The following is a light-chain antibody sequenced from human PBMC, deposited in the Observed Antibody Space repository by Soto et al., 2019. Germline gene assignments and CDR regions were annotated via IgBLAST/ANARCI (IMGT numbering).Light chain of an antibody. CDR2: EVT. CDR3: SLYTSENTYV. CDR1: SDIGNYNL. J-gene: IGLJ1*01. V-gene: IGLV2-14*02. Sequence: QSALTQPASVSGSPGQSVTISCSGSDIGNYNLVSWYQHLPGRAPKLLIFEVTMRPSGISDRFSGSKSASTASLTISGLQAADEADYYCSLYTSENTYVFGTGTKV.